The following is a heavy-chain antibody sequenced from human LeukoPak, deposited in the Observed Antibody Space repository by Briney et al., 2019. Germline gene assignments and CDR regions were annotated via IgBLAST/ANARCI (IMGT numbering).Heavy chain of an antibody. Sequence: GGSLRLSCAASGFTFSSYAMSWVRQAPGKGPEWVSAISGSGGSTYYADSVKGRFTISRDNSKNTLYLQMNSLRAEDTAVYYCAKDGYNLRAFDIWGQGTMVTVSS. V-gene: IGHV3-23*01. D-gene: IGHD5-12*01. CDR3: AKDGYNLRAFDI. CDR2: ISGSGGST. J-gene: IGHJ3*02. CDR1: GFTFSSYA.